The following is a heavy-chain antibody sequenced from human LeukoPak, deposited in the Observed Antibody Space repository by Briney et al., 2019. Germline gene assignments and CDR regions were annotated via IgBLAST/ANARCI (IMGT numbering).Heavy chain of an antibody. CDR2: IYYSGST. CDR1: GGSISSYY. V-gene: IGHV4-59*01. D-gene: IGHD3-3*01. J-gene: IGHJ4*02. Sequence: SETLSLTCTVSGGSISSYYWSWIRQPPGKGLEWIGYIYYSGSTNHNPSLKSRVTISVDTSKNQFSLNLSSVTAADTAVYYCASSYDFWSGYYNYWGQGTLVTVSS. CDR3: ASSYDFWSGYYNY.